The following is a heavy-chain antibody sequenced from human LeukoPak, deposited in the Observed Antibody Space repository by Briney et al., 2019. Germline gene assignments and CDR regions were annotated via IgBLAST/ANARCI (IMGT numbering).Heavy chain of an antibody. J-gene: IGHJ4*02. CDR3: ARGGPPGGSGAYSDH. Sequence: ASVKVSCKASGYIFTNYGITWVRQAPGQGLEWMGWINAHNGDTNYAQTLQGRVTLTTDTSTSTVYMELRTLRSDDTAVYYCARGGPPGGSGAYSDHWGQGTLVTVSS. CDR2: INAHNGDT. CDR1: GYIFTNYG. V-gene: IGHV1-18*01. D-gene: IGHD2-15*01.